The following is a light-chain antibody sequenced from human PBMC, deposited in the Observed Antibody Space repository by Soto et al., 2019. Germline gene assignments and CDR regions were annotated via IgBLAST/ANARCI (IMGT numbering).Light chain of an antibody. Sequence: EIVMTQSPATLSVSPGERATLSCRASQSVGSNLAWYQQKPGQAPRLLIYGASTRATGIPARFSGSRSGTEFTLTISSLQSEDFAVYYCQQYSNWPPYTFGQGTKLEIK. CDR2: GAS. V-gene: IGKV3-15*01. J-gene: IGKJ2*01. CDR1: QSVGSN. CDR3: QQYSNWPPYT.